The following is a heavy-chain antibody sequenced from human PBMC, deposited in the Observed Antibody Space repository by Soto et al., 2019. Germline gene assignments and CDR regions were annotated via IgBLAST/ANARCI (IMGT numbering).Heavy chain of an antibody. CDR3: ARVQSERSRQLGLGMDV. V-gene: IGHV4-34*01. CDR1: GGSFSGYY. D-gene: IGHD6-13*01. Sequence: QVQLQQWGAGLLKPSETLSLTCAVYGGSFSGYYWSWIRQPPGKGLEWIGEINHSGSTNYNPSLKGRVTISVDTSKNQFSLKLSPVTAADTAVYYGARVQSERSRQLGLGMDVWGQGTTVTVSS. CDR2: INHSGST. J-gene: IGHJ6*02.